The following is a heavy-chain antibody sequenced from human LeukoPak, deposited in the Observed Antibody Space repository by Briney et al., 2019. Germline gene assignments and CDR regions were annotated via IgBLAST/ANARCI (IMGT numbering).Heavy chain of an antibody. D-gene: IGHD3-22*01. V-gene: IGHV4-4*02. J-gene: IGHJ4*02. Sequence: PSETLSLTCAVSGGSISSSNWWSWVRQPPGKGLEWIGEIYHSGSTNYNPSLKSRVTISVDKSKNQFSLKLSSVTAADTAVYYCARGHDYYDSSGYLPYWGQGTLVTVSS. CDR3: ARGHDYYDSSGYLPY. CDR1: GGSISSSNW. CDR2: IYHSGST.